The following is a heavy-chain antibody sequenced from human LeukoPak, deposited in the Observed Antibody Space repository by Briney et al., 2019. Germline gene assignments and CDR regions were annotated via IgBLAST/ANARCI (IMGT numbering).Heavy chain of an antibody. CDR2: IYSGGST. V-gene: IGHV3-66*01. CDR3: ARPTYGDYEPFFDY. D-gene: IGHD4-17*01. Sequence: GGSLRLSCAASGFTVSSNYMSWVRQAPGKGLEWVSVIYSGGSTYYADSVKGRFTISRDNSKNTLYLQMNSLRAEDTAVYYCARPTYGDYEPFFDYWGQGTLVTVSS. CDR1: GFTVSSNY. J-gene: IGHJ4*02.